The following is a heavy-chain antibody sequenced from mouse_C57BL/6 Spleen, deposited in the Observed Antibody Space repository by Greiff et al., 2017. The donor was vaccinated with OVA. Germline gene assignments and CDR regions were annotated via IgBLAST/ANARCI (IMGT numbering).Heavy chain of an antibody. V-gene: IGHV1-15*01. CDR1: GYTFTDYE. J-gene: IGHJ2*01. D-gene: IGHD2-1*01. CDR2: IDPETGGT. Sequence: VQLQESGAELVRPGASVTLSCKASGYTFTDYEMHWVKQTPVHGLEWIGAIDPETGGTAYNQKFKGKAILTADKSSSTAYMELRSLTSEDSAVYYCTRIYYGNYFDYWGQGTTLTVSS. CDR3: TRIYYGNYFDY.